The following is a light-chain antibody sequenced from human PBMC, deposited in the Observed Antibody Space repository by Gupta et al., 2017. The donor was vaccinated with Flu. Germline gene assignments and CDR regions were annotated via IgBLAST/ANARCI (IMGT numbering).Light chain of an antibody. CDR2: NAN. J-gene: IGLJ2*01. Sequence: SSANIGSNTVNWYQQFPGSAPKLLFYNANERPSGVPDRFSASKSGTSASLAISGLQSEDEADYYCAAWDDSLHGGVFGGGTKLTVL. V-gene: IGLV1-44*01. CDR1: SANIGSNT. CDR3: AAWDDSLHGGV.